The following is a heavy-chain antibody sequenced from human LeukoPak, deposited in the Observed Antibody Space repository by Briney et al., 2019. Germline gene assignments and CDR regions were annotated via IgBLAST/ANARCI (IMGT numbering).Heavy chain of an antibody. D-gene: IGHD6-19*01. CDR1: GGSISSGGYY. CDR2: IYYSGST. J-gene: IGHJ4*02. Sequence: PSETLSLTCTVSGGSISSGGYYWSWIRQPPGKGLEWIGYIYYSGSTYYNPSLKSRVTISVDTSKNQFSLKLSSVTAADTAVYYCARESFTFQYSSGDPIDYWGQGTLVTVSS. V-gene: IGHV4-30-2*01. CDR3: ARESFTFQYSSGDPIDY.